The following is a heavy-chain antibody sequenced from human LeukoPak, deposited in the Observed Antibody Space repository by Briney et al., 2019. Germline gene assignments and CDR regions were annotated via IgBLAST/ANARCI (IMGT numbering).Heavy chain of an antibody. D-gene: IGHD3-22*01. CDR2: ISGSGGTT. CDR1: GFTFSNYA. Sequence: PGGSLRLSCAASGFTFSNYAMSWVRQAPGKGLEWVSGISGSGGTTYYADSVKGRFTISRDNSKNTLYLQMNRLRAEDTAVYYCAKDLYYYDSSRGRYFDYWGQGTLVTVSS. J-gene: IGHJ4*02. V-gene: IGHV3-23*01. CDR3: AKDLYYYDSSRGRYFDY.